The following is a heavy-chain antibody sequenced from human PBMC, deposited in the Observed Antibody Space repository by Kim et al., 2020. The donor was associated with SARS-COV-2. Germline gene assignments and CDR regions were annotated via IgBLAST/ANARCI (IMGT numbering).Heavy chain of an antibody. Sequence: SVKVSCKASGDNFNIYVIAWVRQAPGHGLEWMGDIIPVFGTVNYAPKFQGRVTITADESTNTAYMELSSLKSDDTAVYYCAREWQLVLVHWGQGALVTV. CDR1: GDNFNIYV. J-gene: IGHJ4*02. CDR3: AREWQLVLVH. CDR2: IIPVFGTV. V-gene: IGHV1-69*13. D-gene: IGHD6-6*01.